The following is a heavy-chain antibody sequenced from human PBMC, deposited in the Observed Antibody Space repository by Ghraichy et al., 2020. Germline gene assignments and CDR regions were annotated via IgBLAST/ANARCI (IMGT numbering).Heavy chain of an antibody. CDR2: ISGSGGST. Sequence: LSLTCAASGFTFSSYAMSWVRQAPGKGLEWVSAISGSGGSTYYADSVKGRFTISRDNSKNTLYLQMNSLRAEDTAVYYCAKDYGDYVLDYWGQGTLVTVSS. D-gene: IGHD4-17*01. CDR1: GFTFSSYA. V-gene: IGHV3-23*01. J-gene: IGHJ4*02. CDR3: AKDYGDYVLDY.